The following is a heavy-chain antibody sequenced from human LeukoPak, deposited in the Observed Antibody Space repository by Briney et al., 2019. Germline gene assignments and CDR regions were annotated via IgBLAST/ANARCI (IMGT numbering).Heavy chain of an antibody. CDR1: GFTFSDYY. Sequence: GGSLRLSCAASGFTFSDYYMSWIRQAPGKGLEWVSYISSSSSYSNYADSVKGRFTISRDNAKNSLYLQMNSLRAEDTAVYYCAREGTAGFGELSIWGQGTLVTVSS. J-gene: IGHJ4*02. V-gene: IGHV3-11*06. D-gene: IGHD3-10*01. CDR3: AREGTAGFGELSI. CDR2: ISSSSSYS.